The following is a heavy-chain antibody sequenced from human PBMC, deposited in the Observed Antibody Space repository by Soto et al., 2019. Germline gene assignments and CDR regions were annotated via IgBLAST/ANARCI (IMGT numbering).Heavy chain of an antibody. CDR3: AKSIPFDY. CDR2: ISYDGSNK. J-gene: IGHJ4*02. CDR1: GFTFSSYG. D-gene: IGHD2-2*02. Sequence: VGSLRLSCAASGFTFSSYGMHWVRQAPGKGLEWVAVISYDGSNKYYADSVKGRFTISRDNSKNTLYLQMNSLRAEDTAVYYCAKSIPFDYWGQGTLVTVSS. V-gene: IGHV3-30*18.